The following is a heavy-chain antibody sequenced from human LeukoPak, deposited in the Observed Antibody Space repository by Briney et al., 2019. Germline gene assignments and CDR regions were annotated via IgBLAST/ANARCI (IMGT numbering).Heavy chain of an antibody. V-gene: IGHV4-39*01. D-gene: IGHD1-26*01. CDR3: ARQEVVGATGGDY. Sequence: SETLSLTCTVSGGSISSGSYYWSWIRLPAGKGLEWLESIYYSGSTYYNPSLKSRVTISVDTSKNQFSLKLSSVTAADTAVYYCARQEVVGATGGDYWGQGTLVTVSS. CDR2: IYYSGST. CDR1: GGSISSGSYY. J-gene: IGHJ4*02.